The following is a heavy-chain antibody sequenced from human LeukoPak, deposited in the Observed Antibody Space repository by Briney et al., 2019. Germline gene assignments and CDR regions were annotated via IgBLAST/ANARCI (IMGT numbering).Heavy chain of an antibody. D-gene: IGHD2-21*01. V-gene: IGHV4-38-2*02. Sequence: PSETLSLTCTVSGYSIRSNYYWGWIRQPPGKGLEWIGSFYHSGSTYSNPSLKSRVTISVDRTKNQFFLKLTSVTAADTAVYYCVEFPGYWGQGTLVTVSS. CDR2: FYHSGST. CDR3: VEFPGY. CDR1: GYSIRSNYY. J-gene: IGHJ4*02.